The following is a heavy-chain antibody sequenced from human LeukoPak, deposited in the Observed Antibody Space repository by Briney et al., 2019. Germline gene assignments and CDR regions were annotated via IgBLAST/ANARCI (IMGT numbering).Heavy chain of an antibody. Sequence: GGSLRLSCAASGFIFSNYAMSWVRQAPGKGLEWVSAIGGRDGGTYYADSVEGRFTVSRDDPKNTLYLQVNTLRVEDTAVYYCAKWGDYDILTGYYDSDYWGHGTLVTVSS. CDR3: AKWGDYDILTGYYDSDY. J-gene: IGHJ4*01. CDR2: IGGRDGGT. V-gene: IGHV3-23*01. D-gene: IGHD3-9*01. CDR1: GFIFSNYA.